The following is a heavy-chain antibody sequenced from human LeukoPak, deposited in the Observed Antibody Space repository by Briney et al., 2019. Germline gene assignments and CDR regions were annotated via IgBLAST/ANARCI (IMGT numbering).Heavy chain of an antibody. CDR3: AKTSWDIVVVPAAIYYYYYYGMDV. D-gene: IGHD2-2*01. CDR2: ISGSGGST. J-gene: IGHJ6*02. Sequence: PGGSLRLSCAASGFTFSSYAMSWVRQAPGKGLEWVSAISGSGGSTYYADSVKGRFTISSDNSKNTLYLQMNSLRAEDTAVYYCAKTSWDIVVVPAAIYYYYYYGMDVWGQGTTVTVSS. V-gene: IGHV3-23*01. CDR1: GFTFSSYA.